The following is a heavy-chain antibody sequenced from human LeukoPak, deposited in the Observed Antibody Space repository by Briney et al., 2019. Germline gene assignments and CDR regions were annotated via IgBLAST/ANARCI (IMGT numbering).Heavy chain of an antibody. Sequence: PGRSLRLSCAASEFIFDDYAKHWVRQAPGKGLEWVSGISWNSGSIGYADSVKGRFTISRDNAKNSLYLQMNSLRAEDTAFYYCTKDVFDFGGYFDLWGRGTLVTVSS. J-gene: IGHJ2*01. CDR1: EFIFDDYA. CDR2: ISWNSGSI. D-gene: IGHD3-16*01. CDR3: TKDVFDFGGYFDL. V-gene: IGHV3-9*01.